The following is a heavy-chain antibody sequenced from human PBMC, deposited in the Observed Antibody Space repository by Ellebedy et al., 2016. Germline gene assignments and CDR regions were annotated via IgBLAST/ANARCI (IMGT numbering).Heavy chain of an antibody. J-gene: IGHJ4*02. CDR3: AKDIFYKRAARGPFDY. CDR2: ISWNSGSI. V-gene: IGHV3-9*01. CDR1: GFTFDDYA. Sequence: SLKISXAASGFTFDDYAMHWVRQAPGKGLEWVSGISWNSGSIGYADSVKGRFTISRDNAKNSLYLQMNSLRAEDTALYYCAKDIFYKRAARGPFDYWGQGTLVTVSS. D-gene: IGHD6-6*01.